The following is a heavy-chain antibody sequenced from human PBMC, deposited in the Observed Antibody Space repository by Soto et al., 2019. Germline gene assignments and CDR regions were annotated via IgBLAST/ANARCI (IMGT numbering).Heavy chain of an antibody. V-gene: IGHV3-23*01. CDR1: GFTFSTYA. D-gene: IGHD3-10*01. CDR2: ISASGRNT. Sequence: GGSLRLSCAASGFTFSTYAMTWVRQAPGEGLEWVSAISASGRNTYYADSVKGRFTISRDNSKNTLYLQINSLRAEDTAVYYCAKDLPKNGAGSYADYWGQGTLVTVSS. CDR3: AKDLPKNGAGSYADY. J-gene: IGHJ4*02.